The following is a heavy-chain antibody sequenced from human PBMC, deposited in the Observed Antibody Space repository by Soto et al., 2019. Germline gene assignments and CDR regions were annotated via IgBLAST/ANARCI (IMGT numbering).Heavy chain of an antibody. CDR3: ARGEYDFWSGYYDYFDY. Sequence: PGGSLRLSCAASGFTFSSYGMHWVRQAPGKGLEWVAVIWYDGSNKYYADSVKGRFTISRDNSKNTLYLQMNSLRAEDTAVYYCARGEYDFWSGYYDYFDYWGQGTLVTVSS. V-gene: IGHV3-33*01. CDR1: GFTFSSYG. CDR2: IWYDGSNK. J-gene: IGHJ4*02. D-gene: IGHD3-3*01.